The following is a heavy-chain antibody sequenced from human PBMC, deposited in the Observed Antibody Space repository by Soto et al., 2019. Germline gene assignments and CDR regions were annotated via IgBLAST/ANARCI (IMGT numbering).Heavy chain of an antibody. CDR2: IKQDGSEK. Sequence: HPGGSLRLSCAASGFIFSSYWMSWVRQAPGKGLEWVANIKQDGSEKHYVDSVKGRFTISRDNAKNSLYLQVSSLRAEDTAVYYCARVSPCSTSCSIPHTFDYWGQGTLVTVSS. J-gene: IGHJ4*02. V-gene: IGHV3-7*01. CDR3: ARVSPCSTSCSIPHTFDY. D-gene: IGHD2-2*01. CDR1: GFIFSSYW.